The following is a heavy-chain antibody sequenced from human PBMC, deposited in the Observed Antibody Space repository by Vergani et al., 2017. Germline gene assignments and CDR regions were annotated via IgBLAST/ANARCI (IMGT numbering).Heavy chain of an antibody. J-gene: IGHJ4*02. CDR2: ISSSSSYI. Sequence: EVQLVESGGGLVKPGGSLRLSCAASGFTFSSYSMNWVRQAPGKGLEWVSSISSSSSYIYYADSVKGRFTISRDNAKNSLYLQMNSLRAEDTAVYYCARDVPGDDYIGGSYRRLFDYWGQGTLVTVSS. CDR1: GFTFSSYS. D-gene: IGHD3-16*02. CDR3: ARDVPGDDYIGGSYRRLFDY. V-gene: IGHV3-21*01.